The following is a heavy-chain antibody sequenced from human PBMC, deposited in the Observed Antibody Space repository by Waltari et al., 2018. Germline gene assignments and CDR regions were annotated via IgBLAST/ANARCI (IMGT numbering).Heavy chain of an antibody. CDR2: IFPIFDAV. V-gene: IGHV1-69*01. CDR3: ARNMIEYSSASGMDV. Sequence: QVKLVQSGTEVKRPGSSVKVSCKSSGGSFSNHAISWVRQAPGQGLEWVGGIFPIFDAVRYAQKFQGRVTITADEPTSTSYMELTSLGSEDTAVYYCARNMIEYSSASGMDVWGKGTTVTVSS. J-gene: IGHJ6*03. D-gene: IGHD6-6*01. CDR1: GGSFSNHA.